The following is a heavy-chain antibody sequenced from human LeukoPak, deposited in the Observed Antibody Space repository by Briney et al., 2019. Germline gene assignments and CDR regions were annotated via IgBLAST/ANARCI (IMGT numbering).Heavy chain of an antibody. J-gene: IGHJ4*02. D-gene: IGHD6-13*01. Sequence: ASQTLSLTCALSGDNFSSNSAAWNWSRQAPARGREWLGRTYYRSKLYNDYAVSVRSRITINPDTSKNQFSLQLNSVTPEDTAVYYCARSIAVVGTYDYWGQGTLVTVSS. CDR3: ARSIAVVGTYDY. CDR1: GDNFSSNSAA. CDR2: TYYRSKLYN. V-gene: IGHV6-1*01.